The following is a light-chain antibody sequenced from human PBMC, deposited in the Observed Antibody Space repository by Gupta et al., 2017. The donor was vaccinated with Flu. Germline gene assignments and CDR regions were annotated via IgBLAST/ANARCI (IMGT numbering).Light chain of an antibody. Sequence: QSALTQPASVSGSPGQSITISCTGTSSDVGGYNYVSWYQQHPVTAPKLIIYEVTDRPSGVSNRFSGSKSVNTASLTISALQAEDEADYFCASYTTTSTWVFGGGTKLTVL. CDR1: SSDVGGYNY. CDR2: EVT. J-gene: IGLJ3*02. CDR3: ASYTTTSTWV. V-gene: IGLV2-14*01.